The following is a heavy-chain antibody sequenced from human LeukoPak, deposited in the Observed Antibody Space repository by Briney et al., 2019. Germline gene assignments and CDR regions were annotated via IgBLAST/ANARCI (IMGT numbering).Heavy chain of an antibody. V-gene: IGHV3-48*01. Sequence: GGSLRLSCATSGFIFSNYRMNWVRQAPGKGLEWVSYISSTSDTIYYVDSVKGRFTISRDNAKNSLYLQMNSLRVDDTAVYYCTRELASWGQGALVTVSS. J-gene: IGHJ5*02. CDR3: TRELAS. CDR1: GFIFSNYR. CDR2: ISSTSDTI.